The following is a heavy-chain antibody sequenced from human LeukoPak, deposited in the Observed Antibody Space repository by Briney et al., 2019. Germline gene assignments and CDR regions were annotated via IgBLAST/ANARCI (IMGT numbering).Heavy chain of an antibody. CDR1: GSSFSTYW. J-gene: IGHJ3*02. V-gene: IGHV5-51*01. CDR2: IHPSNSDT. D-gene: IGHD1-7*01. CDR3: ARRTTEAFDI. Sequence: GESLKISCHDSGSSFSTYWIAWVRQMPGKGLEWMGIIHPSNSDTRYSPAFQGQVTISVATSITTAYLQWSSLKASDTAIYYCARRTTEAFDIWGQGTKVTVSS.